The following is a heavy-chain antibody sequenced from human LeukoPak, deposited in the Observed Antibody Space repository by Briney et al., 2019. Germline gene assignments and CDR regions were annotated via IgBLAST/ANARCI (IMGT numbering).Heavy chain of an antibody. CDR3: ARDQTGGGHDYWGNAGGLDAFDI. V-gene: IGHV1-69*04. J-gene: IGHJ3*02. Sequence: SVKVSCKASGGTFSSYAISWVRQAPGQGLEWMGRIFPILSIANYAQKFQGRVTIPADKSTSTASMELSSLRSDDTAVYYCARDQTGGGHDYWGNAGGLDAFDIWGQGTMVTVSS. CDR1: GGTFSSYA. D-gene: IGHD5-12*01. CDR2: IFPILSIA.